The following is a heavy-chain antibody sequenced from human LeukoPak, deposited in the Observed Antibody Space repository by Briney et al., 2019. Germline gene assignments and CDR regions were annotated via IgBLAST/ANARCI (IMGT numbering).Heavy chain of an antibody. CDR3: ARGDPIAVAGDFDY. J-gene: IGHJ4*02. CDR2: ISSSSSYI. D-gene: IGHD6-19*01. Sequence: GGSLRLSCAASGFTFSSYGMHWVRQAPGKGLEWVSSISSSSSYIYYADSVKGRFTISRDNAKNSLYLQMNSLRAEDTAVYYCARGDPIAVAGDFDYWGQGTLVTVSS. CDR1: GFTFSSYG. V-gene: IGHV3-21*01.